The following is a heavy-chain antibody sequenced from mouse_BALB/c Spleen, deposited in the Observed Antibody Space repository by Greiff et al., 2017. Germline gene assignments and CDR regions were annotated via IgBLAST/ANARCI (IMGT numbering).Heavy chain of an antibody. CDR1: GFTFSSYA. V-gene: IGHV5-6-5*01. CDR3: ARGRGDYGSSWYFDV. CDR2: ISSGGST. J-gene: IGHJ1*01. Sequence: EVKLVESGGGLVKPGGSLKLSCAASGFTFSSYAMSWVRQTPEKRLEWVASISSGGSTYYQDSVKGRFTISRDNARNILYLQMSSLRSEDTAMYYCARGRGDYGSSWYFDVWGAGTTVTVSS. D-gene: IGHD1-1*01.